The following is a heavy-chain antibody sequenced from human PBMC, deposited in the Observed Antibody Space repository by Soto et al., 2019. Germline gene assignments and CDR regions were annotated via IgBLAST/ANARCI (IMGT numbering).Heavy chain of an antibody. V-gene: IGHV3-30*18. CDR1: GFTFSSYG. J-gene: IGHJ6*02. D-gene: IGHD3-16*01. CDR3: AKSAKAFQRYYYGLDV. CDR2: ISYDGSTT. Sequence: GGSLRLSCAASGFTFSSYGMHWVRQAPGKGLEWVAVISYDGSTTYYADSVKGRFTISRDNSKNTLYLQMNSLRAEDTAVYYCAKSAKAFQRYYYGLDVWGQGTTVTVS.